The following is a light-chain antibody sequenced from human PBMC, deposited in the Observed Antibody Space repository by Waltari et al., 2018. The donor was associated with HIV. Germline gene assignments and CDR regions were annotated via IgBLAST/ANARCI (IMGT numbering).Light chain of an antibody. Sequence: QSALTQPASVSGSPGQSISISCNGTSSEDGTYNLVAWYQPRPGKAPKLIISEVSQRPAGVSNHFSGSKSANTASLTISGLQAEDEADYYCCSYAGSTNWVFGGGTKLTVL. CDR1: SSEDGTYNL. CDR3: CSYAGSTNWV. J-gene: IGLJ3*02. CDR2: EVS. V-gene: IGLV2-23*02.